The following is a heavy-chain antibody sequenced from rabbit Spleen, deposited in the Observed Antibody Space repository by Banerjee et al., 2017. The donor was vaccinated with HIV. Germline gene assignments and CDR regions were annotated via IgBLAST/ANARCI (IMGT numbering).Heavy chain of an antibody. D-gene: IGHD1-1*01. CDR1: GVSFSGGSY. CDR2: IDSGSRGFT. CDR3: ARDTSSSFSSYGMDL. V-gene: IGHV1S45*01. J-gene: IGHJ6*01. Sequence: QEQLEESGGGLVKPGTSLTLTCIASGVSFSGGSYMCWVRLAPGKGLVWIACIDSGSRGFTYFASWAKGRFPISKTASTTVTLHMPSLTAADTATYFCARDTSSSFSSYGMDLWGQGTLVTVS.